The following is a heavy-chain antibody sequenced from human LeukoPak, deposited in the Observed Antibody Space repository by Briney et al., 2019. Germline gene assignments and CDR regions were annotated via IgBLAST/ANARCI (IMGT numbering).Heavy chain of an antibody. CDR1: GFTFGDYA. CDR3: TTDGTAANYFDY. Sequence: GGSLRLSCTVSGFTFGDYAMSWVRQAPGKGLEWVGRIKSKTDGGTTDYAAPVKGRFTISRDDSKNTLSLQMNSLKTEDTAVYYCTTDGTAANYFDYWGQGSLVTVSS. J-gene: IGHJ4*02. D-gene: IGHD2-2*01. CDR2: IKSKTDGGTT. V-gene: IGHV3-15*01.